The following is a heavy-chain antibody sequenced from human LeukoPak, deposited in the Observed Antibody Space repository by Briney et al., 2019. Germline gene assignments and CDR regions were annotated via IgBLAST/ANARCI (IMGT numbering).Heavy chain of an antibody. Sequence: PGGSLRLSCAASGFTFSSYGMHWVRQAPGKGLEGVAFIRYDGSNKHYADSVKGRFTISRDNSKNTLYLQMNSLRAEDTAVYYCAKDDYSIDWFDPWGQGTLVTVSS. CDR2: IRYDGSNK. D-gene: IGHD4-11*01. J-gene: IGHJ5*02. V-gene: IGHV3-30*02. CDR1: GFTFSSYG. CDR3: AKDDYSIDWFDP.